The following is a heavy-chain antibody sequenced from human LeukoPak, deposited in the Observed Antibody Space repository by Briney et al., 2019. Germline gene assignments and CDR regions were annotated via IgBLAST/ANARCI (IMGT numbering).Heavy chain of an antibody. CDR2: ISGSGTST. Sequence: GGSLRLSCAASGFTFSTYAMCWVRQAPGKGLEWVSAISGSGTSTNYADSVKGRFTISRDNSKNTLYLQMNSLRAEDTAVYYCAKDQLWFGELLFDYWGQGTLVTVSS. CDR1: GFTFSTYA. V-gene: IGHV3-23*01. J-gene: IGHJ4*02. CDR3: AKDQLWFGELLFDY. D-gene: IGHD3-10*01.